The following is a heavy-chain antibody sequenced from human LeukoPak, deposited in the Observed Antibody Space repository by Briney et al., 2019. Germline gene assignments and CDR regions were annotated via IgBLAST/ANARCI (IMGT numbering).Heavy chain of an antibody. Sequence: PGGSLRLSCAASGFTFSSCAMTWVRQAPGKGLEWVSAIGRTGGATYYADSVKGRFTISRDNSKNALYLQMNSLRAEDTAVYYCAEDPRDTAMDGHFDFWGQGTLVTVSS. CDR3: AEDPRDTAMDGHFDF. CDR1: GFTFSSCA. CDR2: IGRTGGAT. J-gene: IGHJ4*02. D-gene: IGHD5-18*01. V-gene: IGHV3-23*01.